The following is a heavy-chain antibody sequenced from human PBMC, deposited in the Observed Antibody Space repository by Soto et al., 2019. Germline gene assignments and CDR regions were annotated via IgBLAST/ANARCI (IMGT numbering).Heavy chain of an antibody. CDR3: AKFWGPIPATVDDY. Sequence: QVQLVESGGGVVQPGRSLRLSCAASGFTFTNYGMHWVRQAPGKGLGGGAVISYDGRKTYYADSVKGRFTISRDISKNTLYLQMNSLRAEDTAVYYCAKFWGPIPATVDDYWGQGTLVTVSS. CDR2: ISYDGRKT. V-gene: IGHV3-30*18. D-gene: IGHD6-13*01. J-gene: IGHJ4*02. CDR1: GFTFTNYG.